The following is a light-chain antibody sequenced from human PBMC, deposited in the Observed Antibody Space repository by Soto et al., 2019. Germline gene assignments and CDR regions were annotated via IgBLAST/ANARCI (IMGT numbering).Light chain of an antibody. CDR1: QSVSSN. CDR3: QQYNNWPPIT. J-gene: IGKJ5*01. CDR2: GAS. V-gene: IGKV3-15*01. Sequence: EVVMTKSPATLSVSPGESVTLSCRASQSVSSNLAWHQQKPGQAPRLLIYGASTRATGIPARFSGSGSGTEFTLTISSLQSEDFAVYYCQQYNNWPPITFGQGTRLEIK.